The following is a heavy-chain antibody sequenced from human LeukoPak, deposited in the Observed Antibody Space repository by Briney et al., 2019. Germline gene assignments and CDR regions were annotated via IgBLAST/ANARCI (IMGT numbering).Heavy chain of an antibody. CDR2: IKQDGNEK. J-gene: IGHJ4*02. CDR3: ARDPHDSSGPY. CDR1: GFTFSNYW. V-gene: IGHV3-7*01. D-gene: IGHD3-22*01. Sequence: GGSLRLSCTASGFTFSNYWMHWVRQAPGKGLEWVANIKQDGNEKYYVESVKGRFTISRDNAKNSLYLQMNSLRAEDTAVYYCARDPHDSSGPYWGQGTLVTVS.